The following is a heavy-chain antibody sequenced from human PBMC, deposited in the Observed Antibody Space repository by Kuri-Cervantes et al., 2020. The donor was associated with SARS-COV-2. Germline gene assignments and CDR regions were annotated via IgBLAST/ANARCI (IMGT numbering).Heavy chain of an antibody. D-gene: IGHD5-18*01. CDR3: ARLRNTATLDY. J-gene: IGHJ4*02. Sequence: SVTLTLTCTVSGGSVSSGSSYWSWIRQPPGKGLEWIGYIYYSGSTNYNPSLKSRVTISVDTSKNQFSLKLSSVTAADTAVYYCARLRNTATLDYWGQGTLVTVSS. CDR1: GGSVSSGSSY. V-gene: IGHV4-61*01. CDR2: IYYSGST.